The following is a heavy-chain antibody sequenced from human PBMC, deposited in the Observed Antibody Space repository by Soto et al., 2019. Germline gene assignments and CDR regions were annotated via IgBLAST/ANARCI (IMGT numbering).Heavy chain of an antibody. Sequence: NPSETLSLTCAVYGGSFSGYYWSWIRQPQRKGQEWIGEINHSGSTNYNPSLKSRITISVDTSKNQFSLKLSSVTAADTAVYYCAPGLGSGYDSYYYYGMDVWGQGTTVTVSS. CDR3: APGLGSGYDSYYYYGMDV. V-gene: IGHV4-34*01. D-gene: IGHD5-12*01. J-gene: IGHJ6*02. CDR2: INHSGST. CDR1: GGSFSGYY.